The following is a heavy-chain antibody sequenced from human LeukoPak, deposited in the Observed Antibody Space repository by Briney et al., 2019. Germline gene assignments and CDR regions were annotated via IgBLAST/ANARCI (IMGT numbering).Heavy chain of an antibody. J-gene: IGHJ6*03. Sequence: QTLSLTCAISGDSVSSNSAAWNGIRQSPAIGLEWLERTYYRSKWYNDYPVSVKSRITINPDTSKNQFSLQLNSVTPEDTAVYYCARDDRAYIDVWGKGTTVTVSS. CDR2: TYYRSKWYN. D-gene: IGHD1-14*01. CDR3: ARDDRAYIDV. CDR1: GDSVSSNSAA. V-gene: IGHV6-1*01.